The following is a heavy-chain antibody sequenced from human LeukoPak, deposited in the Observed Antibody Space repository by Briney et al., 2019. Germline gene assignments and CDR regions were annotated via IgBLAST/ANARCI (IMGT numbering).Heavy chain of an antibody. CDR1: GSTFTSYG. V-gene: IGHV1-18*01. CDR3: ARFHSSGWFYYFDY. Sequence: GASVKVSCKASGSTFTSYGISWVRQAPGQGLEWMGWISAYNGNTNYAQKLQGRVTMTTDTSTSTAYMELRSLRSDDTAVYYWARFHSSGWFYYFDYWGQGTLVTVSS. CDR2: ISAYNGNT. D-gene: IGHD6-19*01. J-gene: IGHJ4*02.